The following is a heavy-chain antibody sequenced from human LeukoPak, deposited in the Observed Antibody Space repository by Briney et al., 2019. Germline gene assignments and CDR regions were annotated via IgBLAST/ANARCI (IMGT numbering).Heavy chain of an antibody. CDR2: ISGSDSPI. V-gene: IGHV3-11*04. J-gene: IGHJ6*03. CDR1: GFTFGDYY. D-gene: IGHD3-3*01. Sequence: GGSLRLSCAASGFTFGDYYMSWIRQAPGKGLEWVSYISGSDSPIYYADSVKGRFTISRHNAKNSLFLQMNSLGAEDTAVYYCARCEWHYYHYYMDVWGKGTTVTVSS. CDR3: ARCEWHYYHYYMDV.